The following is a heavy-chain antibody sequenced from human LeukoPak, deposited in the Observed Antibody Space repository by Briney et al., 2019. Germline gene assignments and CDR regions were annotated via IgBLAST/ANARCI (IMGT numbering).Heavy chain of an antibody. V-gene: IGHV1-2*02. CDR2: INPNSGGT. J-gene: IGHJ4*02. Sequence: VASVEVSCKASGYTFTGYYMHWVRQAPGQGLEWMGWINPNSGGTNYAQKFQGRVTMTRDTSISTAYMELSRLRAEDTALYYCAKDNYYDSSGHIFDYWGQGTLVTVSS. CDR3: AKDNYYDSSGHIFDY. CDR1: GYTFTGYY. D-gene: IGHD3-22*01.